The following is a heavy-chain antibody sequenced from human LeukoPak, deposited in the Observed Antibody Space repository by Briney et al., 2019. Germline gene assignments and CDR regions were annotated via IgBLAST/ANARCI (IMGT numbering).Heavy chain of an antibody. V-gene: IGHV3-30*18. D-gene: IGHD3-22*01. CDR2: MGSDGSNK. CDR1: GFSYRSYG. CDR3: AKEIYYDSSALFDY. J-gene: IGHJ4*02. Sequence: GGSLRLSCAASGFSYRSYGIHWVRQAPGKGLEWVAVMGSDGSNKYYADSVKGRFTISRDNSKNTLYLQMNSLRTEDTAMYFCAKEIYYDSSALFDYWGQGTLVTVSS.